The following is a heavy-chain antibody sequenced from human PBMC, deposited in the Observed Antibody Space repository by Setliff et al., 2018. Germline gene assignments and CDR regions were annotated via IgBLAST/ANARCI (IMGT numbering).Heavy chain of an antibody. J-gene: IGHJ5*02. D-gene: IGHD6-19*01. Sequence: SCAASGFTFSGADIHWVRQATGKGLEWVGHISSKADKYATDYGASANGRFIISRDDSEKTAYLQMSSLKVDDTAMYYCILPCTSGWHNWLDPWGQGTLVTVSS. CDR1: GFTFSGAD. CDR2: ISSKADKYAT. CDR3: ILPCTSGWHNWLDP. V-gene: IGHV3-73*01.